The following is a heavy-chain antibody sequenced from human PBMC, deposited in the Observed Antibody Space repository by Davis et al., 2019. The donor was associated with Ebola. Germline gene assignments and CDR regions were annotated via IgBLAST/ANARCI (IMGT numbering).Heavy chain of an antibody. Sequence: ASVQVSCKASGYILTSYAMHCARQHPGQRLEGMGWVHGGNGNTKYSQRFQGRVTITTDTSANTVYLDLTSLRSEDTAVFYCARASFGYNSGWYADYWGQGTLVTVSS. CDR3: ARASFGYNSGWYADY. CDR1: GYILTSYA. D-gene: IGHD6-19*01. J-gene: IGHJ4*02. CDR2: VHGGNGNT. V-gene: IGHV1-3*01.